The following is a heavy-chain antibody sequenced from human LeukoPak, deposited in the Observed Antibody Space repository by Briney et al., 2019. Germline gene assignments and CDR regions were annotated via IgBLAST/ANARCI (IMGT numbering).Heavy chain of an antibody. CDR2: IYTSGST. CDR1: GGSISSGSYY. Sequence: TSETLSLTCTVSGGSISSGSYYWSWIRQPAGKGLEWIGRIYTSGSTNYNPSLKSRVTISVDTSKNQFSLKLSSVTAADTAVYYCARVHCSSISCTAFDYWGQGTLVTVSS. V-gene: IGHV4-61*02. J-gene: IGHJ4*02. D-gene: IGHD2-2*01. CDR3: ARVHCSSISCTAFDY.